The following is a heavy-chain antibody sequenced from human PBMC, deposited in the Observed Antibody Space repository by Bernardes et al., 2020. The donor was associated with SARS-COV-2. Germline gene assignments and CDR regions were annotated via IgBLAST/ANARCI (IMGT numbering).Heavy chain of an antibody. CDR2: IYRSGQT. Sequence: SETLSLTCAVSGYSISSGYYWGWIRQPPGRTLEWIGGIYRSGQTYYNPSLKSRVTISVDMSKNQLSLKLTSVTAADTAVYYCARDNWTPDYGRQGSLVTGSS. V-gene: IGHV4-38-2*01. CDR1: GYSISSGYY. D-gene: IGHD1-20*01. CDR3: ARDNWTPDY. J-gene: IGHJ4*02.